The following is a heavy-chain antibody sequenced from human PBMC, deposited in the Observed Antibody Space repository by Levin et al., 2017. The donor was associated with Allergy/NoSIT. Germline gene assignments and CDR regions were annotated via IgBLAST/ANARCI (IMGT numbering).Heavy chain of an antibody. V-gene: IGHV4-30-2*01. Sequence: SETLSLTCAVSGGSISSGGYSWSWIRQPPGKGLEWIGNIYLSGSTNDNPSLKSRVTMSVDRSKNQFSLKLSYGTAADTAVYYCARVAGYSYGYYFDYWGPGTLVTVSS. D-gene: IGHD5-18*01. CDR1: GGSISSGGYS. J-gene: IGHJ4*02. CDR2: IYLSGST. CDR3: ARVAGYSYGYYFDY.